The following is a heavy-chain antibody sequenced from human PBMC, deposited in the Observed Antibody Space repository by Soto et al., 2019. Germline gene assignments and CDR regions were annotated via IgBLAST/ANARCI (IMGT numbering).Heavy chain of an antibody. V-gene: IGHV3-33*01. CDR2: IWYDGSNK. CDR1: GFTFSSYG. J-gene: IGHJ2*01. Sequence: QVQLLESGGGVVQPGRSLRLSCAASGFTFSSYGMHWVRQAPGKGLEWVAVIWYDGSNKYYADSVKGRFTISRDNSKNTLYRQMNSLRAEDTAVYYCAREGVAGHWYFDLWGRGTLVTVSS. D-gene: IGHD6-19*01. CDR3: AREGVAGHWYFDL.